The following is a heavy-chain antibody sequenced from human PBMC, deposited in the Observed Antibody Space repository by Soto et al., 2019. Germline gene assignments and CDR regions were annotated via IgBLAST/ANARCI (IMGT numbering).Heavy chain of an antibody. J-gene: IGHJ6*02. Sequence: ASVKVSCKASGYTFTGYYMHWVRQAPGQGLEWMGWINPNSGGTNYAQKFQGRVTMTRDTSISTAYMELSRLRSDDTAVYYCARERLRFLEWLLYFHGMDVWGQATTVTVSS. CDR2: INPNSGGT. V-gene: IGHV1-2*02. CDR1: GYTFTGYY. CDR3: ARERLRFLEWLLYFHGMDV. D-gene: IGHD3-3*01.